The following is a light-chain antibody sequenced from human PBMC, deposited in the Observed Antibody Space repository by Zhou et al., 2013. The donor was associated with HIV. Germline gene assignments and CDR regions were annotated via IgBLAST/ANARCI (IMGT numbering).Light chain of an antibody. V-gene: IGKV3-20*01. CDR2: GAS. CDR3: QQYGSSPWT. Sequence: EIVLTQSPGTLSLSAGERATLSCRASQSVSSNSLAWYQQKPGQAPRLLIYGASSRATGIPDRFSGSGSGTDFTLTISRLEPEDFAVYYCQQYGSSPWTFGQGPRWKSN. CDR1: QSVSSNS. J-gene: IGKJ1*01.